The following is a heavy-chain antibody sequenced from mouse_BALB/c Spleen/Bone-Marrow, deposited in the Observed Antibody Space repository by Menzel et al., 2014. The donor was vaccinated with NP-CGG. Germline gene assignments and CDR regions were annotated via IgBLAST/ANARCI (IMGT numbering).Heavy chain of an antibody. CDR2: IDPANGNT. D-gene: IGHD2-1*01. J-gene: IGHJ4*01. CDR1: GFNIXDTY. Sequence: EVQVVESGAELVKPGASVKLSCTASGFNIXDTYMHWVKQRPEQGLEWIGRIDPANGNTKYDPKFQGKATITADTSSNTAYLQLSSLTSEDTAVYYCARVYPNAMDYWGQGTSVTVSS. V-gene: IGHV14-3*02. CDR3: ARVYPNAMDY.